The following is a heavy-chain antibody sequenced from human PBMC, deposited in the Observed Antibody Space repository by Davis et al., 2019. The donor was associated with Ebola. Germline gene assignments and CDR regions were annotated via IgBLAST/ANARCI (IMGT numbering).Heavy chain of an antibody. D-gene: IGHD3-9*01. V-gene: IGHV1-18*04. CDR3: ARGMTGVENPGAY. CDR1: GYTFTGYY. CDR2: ISAYNGNT. Sequence: AASVKVSCKASGYTFTGYYMHWVRQAPGQGLEWMGWISAYNGNTNYAQKLQGRATMTTDTFTSTAYMELRSLRSDDTAVYYCARGMTGVENPGAYWGHGTLVTVSS. J-gene: IGHJ1*01.